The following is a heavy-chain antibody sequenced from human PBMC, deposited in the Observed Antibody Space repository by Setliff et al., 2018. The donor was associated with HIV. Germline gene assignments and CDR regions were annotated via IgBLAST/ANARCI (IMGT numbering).Heavy chain of an antibody. CDR3: ARHDSGGYYSLDY. V-gene: IGHV4-38-2*01. J-gene: IGHJ4*02. CDR2: IYYSGTT. Sequence: GSLRLSCAASGFTFSNYAMSWVRQAPGKGLEWFGSIYYSGTTYYNPSLKSRVTISVDTSKNQFSLKLSSVTAADTAVYYCARHDSGGYYSLDYWGQGTLVTVSS. CDR1: GFTFSNYA. D-gene: IGHD3-22*01.